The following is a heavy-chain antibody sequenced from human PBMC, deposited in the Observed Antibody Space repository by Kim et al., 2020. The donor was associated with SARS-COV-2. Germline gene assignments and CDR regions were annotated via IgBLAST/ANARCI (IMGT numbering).Heavy chain of an antibody. CDR2: ISYDGSNK. V-gene: IGHV3-30*18. D-gene: IGHD6-13*01. J-gene: IGHJ6*02. CDR3: AKYGSTRHSSYYGMDV. CDR1: GFTFSSYG. Sequence: GGSLRLSCAASGFTFSSYGMHWVRQAPGKGLEWVAVISYDGSNKYYADSVKGRFTISRDNSKNTLYLQMNSLRAEDTAVYYCAKYGSTRHSSYYGMDVWGQGTTVTVSS.